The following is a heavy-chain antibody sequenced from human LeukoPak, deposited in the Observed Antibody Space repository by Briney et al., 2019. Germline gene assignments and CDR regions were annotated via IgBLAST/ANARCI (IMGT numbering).Heavy chain of an antibody. CDR2: ISAYNGNT. D-gene: IGHD2-2*01. V-gene: IGHV1-18*01. Sequence: ASVKVSCKASGYTFTSYGITWVRQAPGQGLEWMGWISAYNGNTNYVQKLQGRVTMTTDTSTSTAYMELRSLRSDDTAVYYCARAPLYQLLSYNWFDPWGQGTLVTVSS. CDR3: ARAPLYQLLSYNWFDP. J-gene: IGHJ5*02. CDR1: GYTFTSYG.